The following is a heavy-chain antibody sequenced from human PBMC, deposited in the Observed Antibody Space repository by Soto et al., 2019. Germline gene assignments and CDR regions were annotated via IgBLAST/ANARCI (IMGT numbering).Heavy chain of an antibody. Sequence: PGESLKISCKGSGYSFTSYWIIWVRQMPGKGLEWMGRIDPSDSYTNYSPSFQGHVTISADKSISTAYLQWSSLKASDTAMYYCARGSSSSWHRFDPWGQGTLVNVSS. J-gene: IGHJ5*02. CDR2: IDPSDSYT. D-gene: IGHD6-13*01. V-gene: IGHV5-10-1*01. CDR3: ARGSSSSWHRFDP. CDR1: GYSFTSYW.